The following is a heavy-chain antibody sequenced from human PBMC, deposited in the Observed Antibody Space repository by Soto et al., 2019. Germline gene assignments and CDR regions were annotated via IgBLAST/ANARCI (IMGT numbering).Heavy chain of an antibody. CDR1: GFTFSSYE. Sequence: VQLVESGGGLVQPGGSLRLSCAASGFTFSSYEMNWVRQAPGKGLEWVAVISYDGSNKYYADSVKGRFTISRDNSKNTLYLQMNSLRAEDTAVYYCARGATAMAPPMFDYWGQGTLVTVSS. D-gene: IGHD5-18*01. CDR3: ARGATAMAPPMFDY. CDR2: ISYDGSNK. J-gene: IGHJ4*02. V-gene: IGHV3-30-3*01.